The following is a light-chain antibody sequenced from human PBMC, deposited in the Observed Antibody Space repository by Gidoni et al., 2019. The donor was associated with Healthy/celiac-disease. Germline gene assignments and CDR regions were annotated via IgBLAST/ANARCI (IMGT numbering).Light chain of an antibody. CDR3: HQYNNWPPLT. Sequence: EIVLTQSPATLSVSPGERAILSCRASHSVSSHLAWYQQKPGQSPRLLIFGASTSATCIPASFSGSGSGTEFTLTISSLQPEDFAVYYCHQYNNWPPLTFGGXTKVEIK. V-gene: IGKV3-15*01. CDR1: HSVSSH. CDR2: GAS. J-gene: IGKJ4*01.